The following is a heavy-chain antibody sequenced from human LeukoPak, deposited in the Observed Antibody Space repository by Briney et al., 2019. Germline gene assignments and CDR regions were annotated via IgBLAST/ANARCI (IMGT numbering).Heavy chain of an antibody. D-gene: IGHD1-14*01. Sequence: PGGSLRLSCAASGFTFSSYSMNWVRQAPGKGLEWVSYISSSSSYIYYADSVKGRFTISRDNAKNSLYLQMNSLRAEDTAVYYCARELGRNTDYWGQGTLVTVSS. CDR2: ISSSSSYI. V-gene: IGHV3-21*01. CDR3: ARELGRNTDY. CDR1: GFTFSSYS. J-gene: IGHJ4*02.